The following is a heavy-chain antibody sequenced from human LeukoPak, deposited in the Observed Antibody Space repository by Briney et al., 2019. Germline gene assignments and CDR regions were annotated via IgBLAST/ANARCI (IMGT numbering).Heavy chain of an antibody. CDR2: INPSGGST. D-gene: IGHD4-17*01. CDR1: GYTFTSYY. Sequence: ASVKVSFKASGYTFTSYYMHWVRQAPGQGLEWMGIINPSGGSTSYAQKFQGRVTMTRDTSTSTVYMELSSLRSEDTAVYYCARVGPDYGDYGRVFAYWGQGTLVTVSS. J-gene: IGHJ4*02. CDR3: ARVGPDYGDYGRVFAY. V-gene: IGHV1-46*01.